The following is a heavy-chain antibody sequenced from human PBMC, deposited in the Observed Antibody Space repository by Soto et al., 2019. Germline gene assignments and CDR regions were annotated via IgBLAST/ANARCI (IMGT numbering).Heavy chain of an antibody. V-gene: IGHV1-46*01. CDR3: ARSSGGNFGIIIEGTNWFDP. CDR1: RDTFTSYY. CDR2: INPHGGST. Sequence: ASVKVSCKAPRDTFTSYYINWVRQAPGQGLEWMGVINPHGGSTAYAQKFKGRDTLTRDTSASTVYMEVSSLTSEDTAMYYCARSSGGNFGIIIEGTNWFDPWGQGTLVTVSS. D-gene: IGHD1-26*01. J-gene: IGHJ5*02.